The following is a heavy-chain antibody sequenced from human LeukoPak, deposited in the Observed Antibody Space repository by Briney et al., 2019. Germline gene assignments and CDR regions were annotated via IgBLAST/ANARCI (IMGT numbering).Heavy chain of an antibody. CDR1: GYSLSSGYY. D-gene: IGHD4-23*01. V-gene: IGHV4-38-2*02. Sequence: SETLSLTCSVSGYSLSSGYYWGWIRQPPGEGLEWIGSIYYSGSTYYNPSLKSRVTMSVDTSKNQFSLKLSSVTAADTAMYYCAREVADYGGYYYYHYMDVWGKGTTVTISS. CDR3: AREVADYGGYYYYHYMDV. J-gene: IGHJ6*03. CDR2: IYYSGST.